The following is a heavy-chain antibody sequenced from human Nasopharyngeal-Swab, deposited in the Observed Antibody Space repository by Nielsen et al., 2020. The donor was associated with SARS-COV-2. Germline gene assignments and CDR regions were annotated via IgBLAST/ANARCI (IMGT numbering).Heavy chain of an antibody. J-gene: IGHJ6*03. CDR3: TTAQSLYYYYMDV. CDR1: GFTFSNAW. V-gene: IGHV3-15*01. CDR2: IKSKTDGGTT. Sequence: GESLKISCAASGFTFSNAWMSWVRQDPGKGLEWVGRIKSKTDGGTTDYAAPVKGRFTISRDDSKNTLYLQMNSLKTEDTAVYYCTTAQSLYYYYMDVWGKGTTVTVSS.